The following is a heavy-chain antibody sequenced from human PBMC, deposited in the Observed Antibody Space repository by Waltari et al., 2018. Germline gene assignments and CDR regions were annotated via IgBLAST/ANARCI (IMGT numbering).Heavy chain of an antibody. CDR3: ARGRPMIVVVITSWFDP. CDR2: INHSGST. J-gene: IGHJ5*02. Sequence: QVQLQQWGAGLLKPSETLSLTCAVYGGSFSGYSWSWIRQPPGKGLEWIGEINHSGSTNYNPSLKSRVTISVDTSKNQFSLKLSSVTAADTAVYYCARGRPMIVVVITSWFDPWGQGTLVTVSS. V-gene: IGHV4-34*01. D-gene: IGHD3-22*01. CDR1: GGSFSGYS.